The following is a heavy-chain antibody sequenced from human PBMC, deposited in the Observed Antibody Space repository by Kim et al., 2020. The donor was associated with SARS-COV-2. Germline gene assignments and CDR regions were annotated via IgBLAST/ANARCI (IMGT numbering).Heavy chain of an antibody. D-gene: IGHD3-10*01. V-gene: IGHV3-74*01. CDR1: GFTFSSYW. Sequence: GGSLRLSCAASGFTFSSYWMHWVRQAPGKGLVWVSRINSDGSSTSYADSVKGRFTISRDNAKNTLYLQMNSLRAEDTAVYYCATGEVREAPDYWGQGTLVTVSS. CDR2: INSDGSST. CDR3: ATGEVREAPDY. J-gene: IGHJ4*02.